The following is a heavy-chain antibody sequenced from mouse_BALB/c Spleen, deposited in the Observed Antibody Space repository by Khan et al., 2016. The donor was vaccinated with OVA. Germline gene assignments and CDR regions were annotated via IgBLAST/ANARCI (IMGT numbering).Heavy chain of an antibody. J-gene: IGHJ4*01. D-gene: IGHD2-3*01. CDR3: ARFYDRYYAMDY. CDR1: GFSLTSYG. Sequence: QVQLKESGPGLVAPSQSLSITCTVSGFSLTSYGVNWVRQPPGKGLEWLGVIWAGGSTNYNSALMSRLSISKDNSKSQVFLKMNSLQTDDTAMYYCARFYDRYYAMDYWGQGTSVTVSS. CDR2: IWAGGST. V-gene: IGHV2-9*02.